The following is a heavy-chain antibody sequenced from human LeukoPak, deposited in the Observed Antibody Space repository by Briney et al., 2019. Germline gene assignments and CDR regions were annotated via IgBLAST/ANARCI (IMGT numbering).Heavy chain of an antibody. J-gene: IGHJ4*02. CDR1: GFTFSSYG. D-gene: IGHD1-26*01. CDR3: ASGYSGSHPTDY. CDR2: IRYDGSNK. V-gene: IGHV3-30*02. Sequence: GGSLRLSCAASGFTFSSYGMHWVRQAPGKGLEWVAFIRYDGSNKYYADSVKGRFTISRDNSKNTLYLQMNSLRAEDTAVYYCASGYSGSHPTDYWGQGTLVTVSS.